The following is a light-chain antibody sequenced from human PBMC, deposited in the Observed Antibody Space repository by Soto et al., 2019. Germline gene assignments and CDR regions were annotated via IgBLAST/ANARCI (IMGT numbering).Light chain of an antibody. J-gene: IGKJ1*01. Sequence: DIRRTQSPSPLSASVGDRVTITCRASQSISSWLAWYQQKPGKAPKLLIYDASSLESGVPSRFSGSGSGTEFTLTISSLQPGDFATYYCQQYNSYPWTFGQGTKVDIK. V-gene: IGKV1-5*01. CDR1: QSISSW. CDR2: DAS. CDR3: QQYNSYPWT.